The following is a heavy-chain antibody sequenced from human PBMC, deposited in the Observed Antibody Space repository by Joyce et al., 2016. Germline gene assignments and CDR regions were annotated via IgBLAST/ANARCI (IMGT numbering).Heavy chain of an antibody. D-gene: IGHD5-12*01. CDR2: ISGNGLYI. J-gene: IGHJ4*02. CDR1: GFDFNAFG. CDR3: ARDQIVAPRALSEPFDY. V-gene: IGHV3-21*02. Sequence: EVQLLESGGGLVKPGGSLRLSCAASGFDFNAFGMNWVRQAPGKGLEWVSSISGNGLYIYYADSLKGRFTISRDNAKNSLFLQVNSLRVEDTAIYYCARDQIVAPRALSEPFDYWGQGTLVTVSS.